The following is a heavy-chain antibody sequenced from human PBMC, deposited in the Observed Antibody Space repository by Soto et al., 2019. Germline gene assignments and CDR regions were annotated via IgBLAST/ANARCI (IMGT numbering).Heavy chain of an antibody. Sequence: PSQTLSLTCAVYGGSFSGYYWSWIRQPPGKGLEWIGEINHSGSTNYNPSLKSRVTISVDTSKNQFSLKLSSVTAADTAVYYRARGMIAAAVIWFDPWGQGTLVTVSS. V-gene: IGHV4-34*01. CDR1: GGSFSGYY. CDR3: ARGMIAAAVIWFDP. D-gene: IGHD6-13*01. J-gene: IGHJ5*02. CDR2: INHSGST.